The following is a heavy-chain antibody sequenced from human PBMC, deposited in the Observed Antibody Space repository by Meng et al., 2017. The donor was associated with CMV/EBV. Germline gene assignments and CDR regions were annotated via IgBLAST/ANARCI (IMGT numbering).Heavy chain of an antibody. J-gene: IGHJ6*02. CDR1: GFTFSSYW. V-gene: IGHV3-7*01. Sequence: GESLKISCAASGFTFSSYWMSWVRQAPGKGLEWVANIKEDGSEKYYVDSVKGRFTISRDNAKNSLYLQMNSLRAEDTAVYYCARRGDDYRNYYYGMDVWGQGTTVTVSS. D-gene: IGHD4-11*01. CDR3: ARRGDDYRNYYYGMDV. CDR2: IKEDGSEK.